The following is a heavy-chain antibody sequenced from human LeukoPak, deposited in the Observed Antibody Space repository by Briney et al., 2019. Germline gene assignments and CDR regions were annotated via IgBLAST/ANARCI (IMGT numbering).Heavy chain of an antibody. V-gene: IGHV3-23*01. Sequence: GGSLRLSCAASGFTFSSYAMSWVRQAPGKGLEWVSGISGNSVSTYYADSVKGRFTISRDNSKNTLYLQMNNLRVEDTAIYYCAKGKGYFYCMDVWGKGTTVTVSS. CDR2: ISGNSVST. CDR1: GFTFSSYA. J-gene: IGHJ6*03. CDR3: AKGKGYFYCMDV.